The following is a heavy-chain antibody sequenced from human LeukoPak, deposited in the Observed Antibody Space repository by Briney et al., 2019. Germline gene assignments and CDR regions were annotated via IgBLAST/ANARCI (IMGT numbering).Heavy chain of an antibody. CDR2: IYHSGST. V-gene: IGHV4-4*02. CDR1: GGSISSSNW. D-gene: IGHD3-10*01. Sequence: SGTLSLTCAVSGGSISSSNWWSWVRQPPGKGLEWIGEIYHSGSTNYNPSLKSRVTISVDTSKNQFSLKLSSVTAADTAVYYCAREAYYGSGSYYNAAYYFDYWGQGTLVTASS. J-gene: IGHJ4*02. CDR3: AREAYYGSGSYYNAAYYFDY.